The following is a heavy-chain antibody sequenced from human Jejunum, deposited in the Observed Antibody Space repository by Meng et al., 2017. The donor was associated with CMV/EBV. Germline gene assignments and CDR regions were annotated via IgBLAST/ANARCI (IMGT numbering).Heavy chain of an antibody. Sequence: QGQLVESGGGLVKPGGSLRLSCAASRFTFSDYFLSWIRQAPGRGLEWVSYISNCSTYTNYADSVKGRFTISRDNTKNSLYLQMNSLRVEDTAIYYCARDIDHWGQGTLVTVSS. CDR3: ARDIDH. V-gene: IGHV3-11*06. CDR2: ISNCSTYT. J-gene: IGHJ5*02. CDR1: RFTFSDYF.